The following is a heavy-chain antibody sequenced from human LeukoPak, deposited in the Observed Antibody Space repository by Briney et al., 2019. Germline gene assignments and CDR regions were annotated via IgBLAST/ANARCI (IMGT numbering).Heavy chain of an antibody. V-gene: IGHV4-59*01. D-gene: IGHD2-15*01. J-gene: IGHJ5*02. CDR2: ISYTGST. Sequence: SETLSLTCSVPGGSITSYYWSWIRQPPGKGLEWIGYISYTGSTNYNPSLKSRVSISIDTSKNQFSLRLTSVTAADTAVYYCASGGYCSSGSCYPNWFDPWGQGTLVTVSS. CDR3: ASGGYCSSGSCYPNWFDP. CDR1: GGSITSYY.